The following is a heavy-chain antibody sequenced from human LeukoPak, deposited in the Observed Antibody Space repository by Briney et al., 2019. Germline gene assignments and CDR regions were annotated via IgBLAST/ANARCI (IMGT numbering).Heavy chain of an antibody. CDR2: IYYSGTS. V-gene: IGHV4-59*01. Sequence: PSETLSLTCTVSGGSIRSSHWSWIRQPPGKGLEFIGYIYYSGTSNYNPSLKSRVTMSVDTSNNQFSLKLNSVTAADTAVYYCAKAAGYSTIYWFDPWGEGTLVTVSS. CDR1: GGSIRSSH. D-gene: IGHD6-13*01. CDR3: AKAAGYSTIYWFDP. J-gene: IGHJ5*02.